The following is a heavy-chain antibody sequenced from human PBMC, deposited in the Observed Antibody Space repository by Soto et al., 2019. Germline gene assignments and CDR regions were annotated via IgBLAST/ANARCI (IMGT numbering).Heavy chain of an antibody. J-gene: IGHJ5*02. V-gene: IGHV1-46*01. CDR3: ARGGQCSTSSWGNWFDP. CDR1: GYTFTSYG. Sequence: GASVKLSCKASGYTFTSYGISWVRQAPGQGLEWMGIINPSAGRTSYAQKFQGRVTMTRDTSTSTVYMELSSLISEDTAVYYCARGGQCSTSSWGNWFDPWGQGTLVTVSS. CDR2: INPSAGRT. D-gene: IGHD6-6*01.